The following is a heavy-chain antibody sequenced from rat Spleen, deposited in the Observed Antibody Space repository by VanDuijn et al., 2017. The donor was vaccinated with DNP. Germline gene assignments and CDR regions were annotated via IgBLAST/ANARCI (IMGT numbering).Heavy chain of an antibody. D-gene: IGHD1-7*01. CDR2: ISYSGRT. J-gene: IGHJ2*01. CDR3: ARWTRYFDY. Sequence: EVQLQESGSGLVKPSQSLSLTCSVTGYSITSNYWGWIRQFPGNKMEYIGHISYSGRTDYNPSLKSRISITRETSRNHFFLHLISVTSEDTATYFCARWTRYFDYWGQGVMVTVSS. CDR1: GYSITSNY. V-gene: IGHV3-1*01.